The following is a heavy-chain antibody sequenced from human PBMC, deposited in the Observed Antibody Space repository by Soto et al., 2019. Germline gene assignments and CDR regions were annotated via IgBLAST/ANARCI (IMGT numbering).Heavy chain of an antibody. V-gene: IGHV3-64D*06. CDR2: IRSNGINT. CDR3: VRATFFSDSSGYTRCLDY. Sequence: GGSLRLSCSASGFTFSDYAIHWVRQAPGKGLEYVSAIRSNGINTDYADSVKGRFTISRDNSRNTVSLQMSSLRAEDTAVYYCVRATFFSDSSGYTRCLDYWGQGTLVTVSS. D-gene: IGHD3-22*01. J-gene: IGHJ4*02. CDR1: GFTFSDYA.